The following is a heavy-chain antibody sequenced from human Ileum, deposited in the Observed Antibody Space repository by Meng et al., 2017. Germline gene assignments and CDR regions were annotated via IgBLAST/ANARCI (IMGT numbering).Heavy chain of an antibody. CDR1: GFIFSNYG. D-gene: IGHD2-15*01. CDR3: VKVALWRTDFYWYFDL. CDR2: ITYSGDNT. Sequence: EVQPLDSGGDLVQPGGSLRLAFAASGFIFSNYGMSWVRQAPGKGLEWVSSITYSGDNTYYTHSVKGRVTISRDNSKSTLYRQVNSLRAEDTAVYFCVKVALWRTDFYWYFDLWGRGTLVTVSS. J-gene: IGHJ2*01. V-gene: IGHV3-23*01.